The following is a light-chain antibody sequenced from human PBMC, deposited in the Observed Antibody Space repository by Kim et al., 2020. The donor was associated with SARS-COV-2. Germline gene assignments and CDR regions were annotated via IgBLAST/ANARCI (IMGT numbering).Light chain of an antibody. J-gene: IGLJ2*01. Sequence: QSVVTQPASVSGSPGQSITISCTGTSSDVGGFDYVSWYQQLPDKAPKLVIFDVRRRPSGLSSRFSGSKSGNTASLTISGLQTEDEGDYYCSSYTSSGRVIFGGGTQLTVL. CDR2: DVR. V-gene: IGLV2-14*03. CDR1: SSDVGGFDY. CDR3: SSYTSSGRVI.